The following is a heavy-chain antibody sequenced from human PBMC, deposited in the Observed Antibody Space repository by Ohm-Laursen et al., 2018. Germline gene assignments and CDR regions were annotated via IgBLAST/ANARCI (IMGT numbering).Heavy chain of an antibody. J-gene: IGHJ4*02. CDR1: GFIVSSTY. V-gene: IGHV3-53*01. D-gene: IGHD2-21*02. CDR2: IYTGGST. CDR3: VGEGDGTSCQW. Sequence: GSLRLSCAASGFIVSSTYMDWVRQAPGKGLGYVAVIYTGGSTDYADSVKGRFTISRDNSKNTLYLQMNSLRVEDTAVYYCVGEGDGTSCQWWGQGTLVTVSS.